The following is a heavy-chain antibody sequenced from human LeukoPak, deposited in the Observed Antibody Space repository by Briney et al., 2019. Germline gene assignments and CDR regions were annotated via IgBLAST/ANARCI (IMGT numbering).Heavy chain of an antibody. J-gene: IGHJ4*02. D-gene: IGHD2-21*02. CDR3: ARGGGDIPIDS. CDR2: ISSRSYG. Sequence: GGSLRLSCAASGFTLSTSGMNWVRQAPGKGLEWVASISSRSYGYYADAVKGRFTISRDNASNSLYLQMNSLRAEDTALYYCARGGGDIPIDSWGQGTLVAVSS. V-gene: IGHV3-21*01. CDR1: GFTLSTSG.